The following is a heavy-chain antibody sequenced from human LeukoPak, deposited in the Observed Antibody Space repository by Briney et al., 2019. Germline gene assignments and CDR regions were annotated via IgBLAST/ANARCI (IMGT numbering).Heavy chain of an antibody. J-gene: IGHJ4*02. CDR2: ISGSGGTT. Sequence: GGSLRLSCAASGFTVSSNYAMSWVRQAPGKGLEWVSGISGSGGTTYYADSVKGRFTVSRDNSKNTLSLQMYSLRAEDTAIYYCAKANVFGVLDYFDYWGQGTLVTVSS. CDR3: AKANVFGVLDYFDY. CDR1: GFTVSSNYA. D-gene: IGHD3-3*01. V-gene: IGHV3-23*01.